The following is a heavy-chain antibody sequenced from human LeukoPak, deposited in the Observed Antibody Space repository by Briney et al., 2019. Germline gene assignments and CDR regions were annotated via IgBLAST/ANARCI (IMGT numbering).Heavy chain of an antibody. CDR3: AKDLSTFGVVTTPDY. V-gene: IGHV3-9*01. CDR2: ISWNNGSI. CDR1: GFTFDDYA. J-gene: IGHJ4*02. D-gene: IGHD3-3*01. Sequence: GRSLRLSCAASGFTFDDYAMHWVRQAPGKGLEWVSGISWNNGSIGYADSAKGRFTISRGNAKNSLYLQMNSLRAEDTALYYCAKDLSTFGVVTTPDYWGQGTLVTVSS.